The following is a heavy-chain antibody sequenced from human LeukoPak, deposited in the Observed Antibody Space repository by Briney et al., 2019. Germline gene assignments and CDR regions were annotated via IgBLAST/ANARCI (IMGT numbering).Heavy chain of an antibody. V-gene: IGHV3-20*04. D-gene: IGHD3-3*01. Sequence: GGSLRLSCATSGFSFDDFAMSWVRQAPGRGLEWVSGVTASGDDRGYVDSVKGRFTVSRDNAKNSLYLDMNSLRAEDTALYYCARELLFGLEVASSRGPADYGGRGPLVTVSS. CDR3: ARELLFGLEVASSRGPADY. CDR2: VTASGDDR. CDR1: GFSFDDFA. J-gene: IGHJ4*02.